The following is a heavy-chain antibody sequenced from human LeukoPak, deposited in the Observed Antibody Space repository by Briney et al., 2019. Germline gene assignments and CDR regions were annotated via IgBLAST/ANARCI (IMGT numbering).Heavy chain of an antibody. V-gene: IGHV3-23*01. J-gene: IGHJ3*02. CDR2: VSGSGSRT. Sequence: GGSLRLPCAVSGFIFRNYAMSWVRQAPGKGLEWVSDVSGSGSRTYYADSVKGRFTISRDNSKNTLYLQMDSLRVDDSAVYYCAKDHDGYEMWGQGTMVTVSS. CDR3: AKDHDGYEM. CDR1: GFIFRNYA.